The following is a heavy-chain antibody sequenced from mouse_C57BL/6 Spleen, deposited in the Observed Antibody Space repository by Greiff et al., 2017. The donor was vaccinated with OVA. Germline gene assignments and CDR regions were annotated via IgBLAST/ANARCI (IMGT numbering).Heavy chain of an antibody. Sequence: VQLQQSGPELVKPGASVKISCKASGYAFSSSWMNWVKQRPGKGLEWIGRIYPGDGDTNYNGKFKGKATLTADKSSSTAYMQLSSLTSEDSAVYFCARGGDGYDGDYYAMDYWGQGTSVTVSS. J-gene: IGHJ4*01. D-gene: IGHD2-2*01. CDR3: ARGGDGYDGDYYAMDY. CDR2: IYPGDGDT. CDR1: GYAFSSSW. V-gene: IGHV1-82*01.